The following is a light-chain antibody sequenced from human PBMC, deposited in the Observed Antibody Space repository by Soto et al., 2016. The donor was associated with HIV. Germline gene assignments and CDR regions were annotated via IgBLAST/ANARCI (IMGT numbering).Light chain of an antibody. CDR3: QVWDSSSDHWV. J-gene: IGLJ3*02. CDR1: NIGDRS. CDR2: DDS. Sequence: SYELTQPPPVSVAPGETARITCEGNNIGDRSVHWYQQKPGQAPVLVVYDDSDRPSGIPERFSGSNSGNTATLTISRVEIGDEADYYCQVWDSSSDHWVFGGGTKLTVL. V-gene: IGLV3-21*02.